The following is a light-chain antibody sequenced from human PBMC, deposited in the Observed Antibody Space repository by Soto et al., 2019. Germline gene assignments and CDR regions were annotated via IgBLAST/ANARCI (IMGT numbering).Light chain of an antibody. V-gene: IGLV2-23*01. CDR2: EGS. Sequence: QSALTQPASVSGSPGQSITISCTGTSSDVGSYNLVSWYQQHPGKAPKLMIYEGSKRPSGVSNRFSGSKSGNTASLTISGFQAEEGADYYCCSYAGSSTLVSGGGTKDTVL. J-gene: IGLJ3*02. CDR1: SSDVGSYNL. CDR3: CSYAGSSTLV.